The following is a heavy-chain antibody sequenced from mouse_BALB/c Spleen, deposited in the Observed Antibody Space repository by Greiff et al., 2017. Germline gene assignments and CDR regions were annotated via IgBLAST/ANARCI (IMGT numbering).Heavy chain of an antibody. D-gene: IGHD3-2*02. CDR1: GYTFTSYW. CDR2: IYPGDGDT. Sequence: QVQLQQSGAELARPGASVKLSCKASGYTFTSYWMQWVKQRPGQGLEWIGAIYPGDGDTRYTQKFKGKATLTADKSSSTAYMQLSSLASEDSAVYYCARGEFRGFAYWGQGTLVTVSA. CDR3: ARGEFRGFAY. V-gene: IGHV1-87*01. J-gene: IGHJ3*01.